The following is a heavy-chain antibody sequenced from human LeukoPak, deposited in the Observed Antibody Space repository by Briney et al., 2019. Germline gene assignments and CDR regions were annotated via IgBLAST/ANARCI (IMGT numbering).Heavy chain of an antibody. CDR2: IYSGGST. CDR3: TTDAVVVPAARG. D-gene: IGHD2-2*01. V-gene: IGHV3-53*01. CDR1: GFTVSNNY. Sequence: GGSLRLSCAASGFTVSNNYMNWVRQAPGKGLEWVSLIYSGGSTYYADSVKGRFSISRDSSKNTLYLQMNSLKTEDTAVYYCTTDAVVVPAARGWGQGTLVTVSS. J-gene: IGHJ4*02.